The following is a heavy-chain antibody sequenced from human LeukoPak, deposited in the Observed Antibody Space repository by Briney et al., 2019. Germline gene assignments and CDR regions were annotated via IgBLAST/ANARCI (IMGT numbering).Heavy chain of an antibody. CDR1: GGSISSSSYY. CDR3: ARFNSGSYQHYFDY. J-gene: IGHJ4*02. CDR2: IYYSGST. D-gene: IGHD1-26*01. V-gene: IGHV4-39*07. Sequence: PSETLSLTCTVSGGSISSSSYYWGWIRQPPGKGLEWIGSIYYSGSTYYNPSLKSRVTISVDTSKNQFSLKLSSVTAADTAVYYCARFNSGSYQHYFDYWGQGTLVTVSS.